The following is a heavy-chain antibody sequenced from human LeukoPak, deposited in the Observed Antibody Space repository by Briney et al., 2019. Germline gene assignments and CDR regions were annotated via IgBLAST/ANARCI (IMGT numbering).Heavy chain of an antibody. Sequence: GGSLRLSCAASGFTFSSYGMHWVRQAPGKGLEWVALIRYDGSNKYYADSVKGRFTISRDNSKNTLYLQTNSLRAEDTAVYYCARAGDCTNGICYTADFDYWGQGTLVTVSS. V-gene: IGHV3-30*02. D-gene: IGHD2-8*01. CDR2: IRYDGSNK. CDR1: GFTFSSYG. J-gene: IGHJ4*02. CDR3: ARAGDCTNGICYTADFDY.